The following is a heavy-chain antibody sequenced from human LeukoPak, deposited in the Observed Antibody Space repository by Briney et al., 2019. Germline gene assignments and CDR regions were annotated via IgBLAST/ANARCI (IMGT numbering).Heavy chain of an antibody. V-gene: IGHV3-7*01. CDR3: ARARYLDS. CDR2: IKQDGSEK. CDR1: AFTFSSHW. Sequence: GGSLRLSCAASAFTFSSHWMNWVRQAPGKGLEWVENIKQDGSEKYYVESVKGRFTISRDNAKNSLYLQMNSLRAEDTAVYYCARARYLDSWGQGTLVTVSS. J-gene: IGHJ4*02.